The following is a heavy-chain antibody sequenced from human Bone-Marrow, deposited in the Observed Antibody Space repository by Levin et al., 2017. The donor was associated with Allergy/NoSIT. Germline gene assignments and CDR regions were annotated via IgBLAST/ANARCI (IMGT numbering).Heavy chain of an antibody. CDR1: GGTFSSYA. J-gene: IGHJ6*03. Sequence: PGESLKISCKASGGTFSSYAISWVRQAPGQGLEWMGGIIPIFGTANYAQKFQGRVTITADESTSTAYMELSSLRSEDTAVYYCARDVYDFWSGYYYYYMDVWGKGTTVTVSS. D-gene: IGHD3-3*01. CDR2: IIPIFGTA. CDR3: ARDVYDFWSGYYYYYMDV. V-gene: IGHV1-69*01.